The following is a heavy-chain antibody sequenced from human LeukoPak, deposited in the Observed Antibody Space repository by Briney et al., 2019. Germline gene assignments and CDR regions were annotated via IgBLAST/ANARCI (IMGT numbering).Heavy chain of an antibody. J-gene: IGHJ4*02. CDR1: GGSISSYY. CDR2: IYSSGST. CDR3: AREAPPLRYFDY. V-gene: IGHV4-4*07. Sequence: SETLSLTCNVSGGSISSYYWSWIRQPAGRGLEWIGRIYSSGSTNYNSSLKSRVTMSVDTSKNQFSLNLTSVTAADTAVYYCAREAPPLRYFDYWGQGTLVTVSS.